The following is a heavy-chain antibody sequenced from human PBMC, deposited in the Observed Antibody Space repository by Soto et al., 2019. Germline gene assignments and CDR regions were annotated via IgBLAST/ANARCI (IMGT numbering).Heavy chain of an antibody. CDR3: AKKDRTDNLAYYYGMDV. V-gene: IGHV3-30*18. CDR2: TSYDGSDK. CDR1: GFTFSNYG. D-gene: IGHD1-20*01. J-gene: IGHJ6*02. Sequence: GGSLRLSCAAAGFTFSNYGMHWVRQGPGKGLEWVAVTSYDGSDKYYADSAKGRFTISRDNSKNTLFLQMNSLRAEDTAVYYCAKKDRTDNLAYYYGMDVWGQGTTVTVSS.